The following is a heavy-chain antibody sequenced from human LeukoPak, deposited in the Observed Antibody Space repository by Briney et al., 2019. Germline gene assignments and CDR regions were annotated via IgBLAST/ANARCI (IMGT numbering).Heavy chain of an antibody. V-gene: IGHV1-2*02. J-gene: IGHJ5*02. D-gene: IGHD2-2*01. CDR1: GYTFTGYY. Sequence: RASVTVSCKASGYTFTGYYMHWVRQAPGQGGEGMGWINPNSGGTNYAQKFQGRGTMTRDTPFSPAYMELRRLRSDDTAVYYCARGWRLLGYCSSTSCKSSWFDHWGQGTLVSVSS. CDR3: ARGWRLLGYCSSTSCKSSWFDH. CDR2: INPNSGGT.